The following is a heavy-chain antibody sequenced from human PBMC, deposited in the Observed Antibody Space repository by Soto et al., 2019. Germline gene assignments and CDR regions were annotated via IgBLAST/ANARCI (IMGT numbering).Heavy chain of an antibody. CDR2: VYSSGHT. CDR1: GGSSINYY. Sequence: QVQLQESGPGLVKPSETLSLTCTVSGGSSINYYWTWIRQPPGKGLEWIGYVYSSGHTSYNPSLKSRVTISIDTSKNQFSLKLSSVTAADTAVYYCARALAVPGSYFDYWGQGTLVTVSS. J-gene: IGHJ4*02. CDR3: ARALAVPGSYFDY. V-gene: IGHV4-59*01. D-gene: IGHD6-19*01.